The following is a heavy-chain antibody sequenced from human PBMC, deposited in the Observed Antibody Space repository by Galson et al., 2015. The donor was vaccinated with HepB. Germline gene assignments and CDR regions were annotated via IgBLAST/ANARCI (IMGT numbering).Heavy chain of an antibody. V-gene: IGHV4-61*01. J-gene: IGHJ5*02. Sequence: ETLSLTCTVSGVSVSSRNFYWMWIRQPPGKGLEWIGYIYYSGTTNSNPSLKSRVTISVDTSKNQFSLKLSSVTAADTAVYYCARRVGNVNTYRGFDPWGQGTLVTVSS. CDR1: GVSVSSRNFY. CDR3: ARRVGNVNTYRGFDP. D-gene: IGHD3-16*01. CDR2: IYYSGTT.